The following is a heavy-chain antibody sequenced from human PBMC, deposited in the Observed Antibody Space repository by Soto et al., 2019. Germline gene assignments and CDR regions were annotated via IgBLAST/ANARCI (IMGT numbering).Heavy chain of an antibody. D-gene: IGHD6-19*01. CDR3: ARPLGWRDAFDI. J-gene: IGHJ3*02. V-gene: IGHV3-7*01. CDR1: GFTFSTNW. CDR2: IKHDGSDE. Sequence: EVQLVESGGGLVQPGGSLRLSCAASGFTFSTNWMSWVRQAPAKGLEWVANIKHDGSDEYYLDPVKGRFTISRDNAKNSLYLQMSSLRAEDTAVYYCARPLGWRDAFDIWGQGTVVTVSS.